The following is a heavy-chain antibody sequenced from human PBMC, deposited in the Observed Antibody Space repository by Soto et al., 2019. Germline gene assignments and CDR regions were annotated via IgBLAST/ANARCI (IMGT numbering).Heavy chain of an antibody. J-gene: IGHJ4*02. CDR3: AIEYSSSSVPDY. Sequence: ASVKVSCKASGYTFTGYYMHWVRQAPGQGLEWMGWINPNSGGTNYAQKFQGWVTMTRDTSISTAYMELSRLRSDDTAVYYCAIEYSSSSVPDYWGQGTLVTVSS. CDR2: INPNSGGT. D-gene: IGHD6-6*01. V-gene: IGHV1-2*04. CDR1: GYTFTGYY.